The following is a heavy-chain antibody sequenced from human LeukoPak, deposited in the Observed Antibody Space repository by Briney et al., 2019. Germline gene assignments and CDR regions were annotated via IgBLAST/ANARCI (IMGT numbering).Heavy chain of an antibody. J-gene: IGHJ4*02. CDR1: GFTFSSYS. D-gene: IGHD3-10*01. CDR3: ARDISRRGDDY. CDR2: ISSSSSYI. V-gene: IGHV3-21*01. Sequence: GGSLRLSCAASGFTFSSYSMNWVRQAPGKELEWVSSISSSSSYIYYADSVKGRFTISRDNAKNSLYLQMNSLRAEDTAVYYCARDISRRGDDYGGQGTLVTVSS.